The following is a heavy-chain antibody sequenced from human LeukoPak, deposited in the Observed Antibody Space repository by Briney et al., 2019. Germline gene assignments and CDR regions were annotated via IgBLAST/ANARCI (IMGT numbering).Heavy chain of an antibody. Sequence: KPSGTLSLTCAVSGGSISSSNWWSWVRQPPGKGLEWIGEIYHSGSTYYNPSLKSRVTISVDTSKNQFSLKLSSVTAADTAVYYCARDTTVTTTLPYFDYWGQGTLVTVSS. D-gene: IGHD4-17*01. CDR1: GGSISSSNW. CDR3: ARDTTVTTTLPYFDY. V-gene: IGHV4-4*02. J-gene: IGHJ4*02. CDR2: IYHSGST.